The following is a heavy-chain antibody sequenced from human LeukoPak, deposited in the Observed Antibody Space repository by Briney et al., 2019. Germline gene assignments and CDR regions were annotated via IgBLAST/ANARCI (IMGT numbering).Heavy chain of an antibody. J-gene: IGHJ4*02. Sequence: ASVKVSCKASGYTFTSYAMYWVRQAPGQGLECMGWINTNTGNPTYAQGFTGRFVFSLDTSVSTAYLQISSLKAEDTAVYYCARDVGELVAMITGLFDYWGQGTLVTVSS. D-gene: IGHD5-12*01. CDR3: ARDVGELVAMITGLFDY. CDR1: GYTFTSYA. V-gene: IGHV7-4-1*02. CDR2: INTNTGNP.